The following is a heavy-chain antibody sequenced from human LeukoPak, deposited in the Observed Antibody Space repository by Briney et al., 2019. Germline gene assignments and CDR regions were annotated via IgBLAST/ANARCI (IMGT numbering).Heavy chain of an antibody. Sequence: ASVKVSCKGSGYTFTGYFLHWVRQAPGQGLEWMGRINPNSGGTDYAQKFQGRVTMTRDTSISTAYMERSRLRSDDTAVYFCARNLPRDYGDYVGYWGQGTLVTVSS. CDR1: GYTFTGYF. D-gene: IGHD4-17*01. V-gene: IGHV1-2*06. CDR2: INPNSGGT. CDR3: ARNLPRDYGDYVGY. J-gene: IGHJ4*02.